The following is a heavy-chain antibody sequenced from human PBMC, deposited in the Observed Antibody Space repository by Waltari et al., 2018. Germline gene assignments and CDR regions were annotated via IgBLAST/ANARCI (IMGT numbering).Heavy chain of an antibody. D-gene: IGHD2-2*01. J-gene: IGHJ1*01. CDR1: GYTFTDYY. CDR3: AWVVVPAATAEYFQH. V-gene: IGHV1-69-2*01. CDR2: VDPEDGET. Sequence: EVQLVQSGAEVKKPGATVKISCKASGYTFTDYYMPWVQPAPGKGLEWMGRVDPEDGETIYAEKFQGRVTITADTSTDTAYMELSSLRSEDTAVYYCAWVVVPAATAEYFQHWGQGTLVTVSS.